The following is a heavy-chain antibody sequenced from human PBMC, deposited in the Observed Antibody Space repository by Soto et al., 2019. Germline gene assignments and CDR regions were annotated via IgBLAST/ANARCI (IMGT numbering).Heavy chain of an antibody. J-gene: IGHJ4*02. Sequence: GGSLRLSCAASGFTFSSYGMHWVRQAPGKGLEWVAVISFDGSNKYYADSVKGRFTISRDNSKNTLYLQMNSLRAEDTAVYYCAKDQLERGAYYYNNRGYTPDYWGQGTQVTVSS. V-gene: IGHV3-30*18. CDR2: ISFDGSNK. D-gene: IGHD3-22*01. CDR1: GFTFSSYG. CDR3: AKDQLERGAYYYNNRGYTPDY.